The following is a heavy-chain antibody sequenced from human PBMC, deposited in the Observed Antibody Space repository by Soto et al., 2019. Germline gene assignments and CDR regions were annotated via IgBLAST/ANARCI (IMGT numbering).Heavy chain of an antibody. CDR1: GYTFTSYY. D-gene: IGHD5-18*01. J-gene: IGHJ4*02. CDR3: ARELADTAMAHYFDY. Sequence: ASGKVSCKASGYTFTSYYMHWVRQAPGQGLEWMGIINPSGGSTSYAQKFQGRVTMTRDTSTSTVYMELSSLRSEDTAVYYCARELADTAMAHYFDYWGQGTLVTVSS. V-gene: IGHV1-46*03. CDR2: INPSGGST.